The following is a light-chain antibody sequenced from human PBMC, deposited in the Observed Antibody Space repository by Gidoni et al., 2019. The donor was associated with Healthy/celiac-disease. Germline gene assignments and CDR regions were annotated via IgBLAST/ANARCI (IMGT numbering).Light chain of an antibody. CDR3: QQYDNLPYT. CDR1: QDIRNY. J-gene: IGKJ2*01. V-gene: IGKV1-33*01. CDR2: DAS. Sequence: DIQMTQSTSSLSASVGDRVTIPCQASQDIRNYFNWYQQKPGKAPKLLIYDASNLETGVPSRFSGSGSGTDFTFTISSLQPEDIATYYCQQYDNLPYTFGQGTKLEIK.